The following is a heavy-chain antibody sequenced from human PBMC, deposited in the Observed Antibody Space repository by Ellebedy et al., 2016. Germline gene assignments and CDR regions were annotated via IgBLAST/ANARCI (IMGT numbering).Heavy chain of an antibody. J-gene: IGHJ4*02. CDR3: VRGTLGGQGDF. CDR2: ISDDGTKK. V-gene: IGHV3-30*03. CDR1: GFTFSHIG. D-gene: IGHD1-26*01. Sequence: GGSLRLSXAASGFTFSHIGMHWIRQAPGKGLEWVAVISDDGTKKYYADSVKGRFTITGDNSKNTLYLHMNSLRAEDTAIYYCVRGTLGGQGDFWGQGTLVTVSS.